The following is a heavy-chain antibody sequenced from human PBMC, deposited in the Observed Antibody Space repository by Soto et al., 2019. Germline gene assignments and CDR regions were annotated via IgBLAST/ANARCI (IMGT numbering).Heavy chain of an antibody. Sequence: QVQLAQPGAEVKKPGASVKVSCTASGYTFASHGLSWVRQGPGQGLEWMGWISPKNGNTKTAQKFQGRLTMTIDTTTSTVFMEPRSLTSDDTAVYYCARVSSSIVVVPDYGMDVWGQGTTVTVSS. CDR1: GYTFASHG. V-gene: IGHV1-18*04. J-gene: IGHJ6*02. CDR3: ARVSSSIVVVPDYGMDV. D-gene: IGHD2-2*01. CDR2: ISPKNGNT.